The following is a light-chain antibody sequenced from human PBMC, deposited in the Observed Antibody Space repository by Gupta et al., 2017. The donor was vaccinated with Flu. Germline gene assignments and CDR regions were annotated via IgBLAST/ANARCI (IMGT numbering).Light chain of an antibody. CDR2: QDT. V-gene: IGLV3-1*01. Sequence: SYELTQPPSVSVSPGQTASITCPGDKLGDKYVCWYQQKPGQSPVLAIYQDTKRPSGIPARFSGSNSGNTATLTISETQTMDEADYFCQAWDSSTAVFGGGTKLTVL. J-gene: IGLJ2*01. CDR1: KLGDKY. CDR3: QAWDSSTAV.